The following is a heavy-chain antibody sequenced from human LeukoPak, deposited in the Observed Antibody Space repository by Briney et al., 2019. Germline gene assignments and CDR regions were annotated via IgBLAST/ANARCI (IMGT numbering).Heavy chain of an antibody. CDR2: IWRDGSNE. V-gene: IGHV3-33*01. CDR3: ARDCGAMHFVL. Sequence: GGSLRLSCAASGFTFSAYGMHWVRQAPGKGLEWVAVIWRDGSNENYPDSVKGRFTISRDNSKNTLFLQMNSLRTEDTAVYYCARDCGAMHFVLWGQGTMVSVSS. CDR1: GFTFSAYG. J-gene: IGHJ3*01. D-gene: IGHD2-2*01.